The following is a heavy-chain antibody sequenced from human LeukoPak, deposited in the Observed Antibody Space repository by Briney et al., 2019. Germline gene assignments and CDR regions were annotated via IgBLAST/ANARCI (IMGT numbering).Heavy chain of an antibody. J-gene: IGHJ4*02. CDR2: INPSGGST. CDR1: GYTFTSYY. CDR3: ARVRNSGFRYVDS. Sequence: ASVKVSCKASGYTFTSYYMHWVRQAPGQGLEWMGIINPSGGSTSYAQKFQGRVTMTTDTSTSTAYMDLRSLRSDDTAVYYCARVRNSGFRYVDSWGQGTLVTVSS. V-gene: IGHV1-46*01. D-gene: IGHD5-12*01.